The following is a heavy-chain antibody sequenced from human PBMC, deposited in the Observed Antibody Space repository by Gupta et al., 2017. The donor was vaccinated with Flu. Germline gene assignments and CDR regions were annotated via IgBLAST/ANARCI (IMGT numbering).Heavy chain of an antibody. CDR2: LSYDGGET. D-gene: IGHD5-12*01. CDR3: ARADSGYPRTGIVDY. Sequence: QVKLVESGGDVVQPGKSLTVSCVASGFIFSSYGLHWVRQAPGKGLEWVAGLSYDGGETYYTDSVQGRFTISRDNSKNTVFLVMRSLRVEDTALYYCARADSGYPRTGIVDYWGQGTLGTVSS. J-gene: IGHJ4*02. V-gene: IGHV3-30*03. CDR1: GFIFSSYG.